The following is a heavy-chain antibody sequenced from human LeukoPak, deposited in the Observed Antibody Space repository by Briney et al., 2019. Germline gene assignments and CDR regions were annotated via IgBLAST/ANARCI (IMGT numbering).Heavy chain of an antibody. CDR2: ISSSGSTI. J-gene: IGHJ4*02. CDR3: ARDLTYYYDSSGYFY. D-gene: IGHD3-22*01. CDR1: GFTVSSNY. Sequence: GGSLRLSCAASGFTVSSNYMSWIRQAPGKGLEWVSYISSSGSTIYYADSVKGRFTISRDNAKNSLYLQMNSLRAEDTAVYYCARDLTYYYDSSGYFYWGQGTLVTVSS. V-gene: IGHV3-11*04.